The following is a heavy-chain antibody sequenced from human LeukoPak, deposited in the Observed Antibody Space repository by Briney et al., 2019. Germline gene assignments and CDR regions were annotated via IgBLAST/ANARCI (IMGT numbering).Heavy chain of an antibody. Sequence: SETLSLTCTVSGGSISSSSYYWGWIRQPPGKGLEWIGSIYYSGSTYYNPSLKSRVTMSVDTSKNQFSLKLSSVTAADTAVYYCASLISGITGTTRYMDVWGKGTTVTVSS. J-gene: IGHJ6*03. CDR3: ASLISGITGTTRYMDV. D-gene: IGHD1-7*01. CDR1: GGSISSSSYY. CDR2: IYYSGST. V-gene: IGHV4-39*07.